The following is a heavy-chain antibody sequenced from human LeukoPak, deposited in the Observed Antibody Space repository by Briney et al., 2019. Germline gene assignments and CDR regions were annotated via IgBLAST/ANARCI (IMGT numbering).Heavy chain of an antibody. J-gene: IGHJ4*02. D-gene: IGHD4-23*01. CDR1: GFTFSSYS. CDR2: ISSSSYI. Sequence: PGGSLRLSCAASGFTFSSYSMNWVRQAPGKGLEWVSSISSSSYIYYADSVKGRFTISRDNAKNSLYLQMNSLRAEDTAVYYCARDLYGGNSPVDYWGQGTLVTVSS. V-gene: IGHV3-21*01. CDR3: ARDLYGGNSPVDY.